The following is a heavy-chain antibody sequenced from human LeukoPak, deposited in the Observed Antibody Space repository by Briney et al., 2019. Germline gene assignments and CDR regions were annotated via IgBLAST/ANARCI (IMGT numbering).Heavy chain of an antibody. D-gene: IGHD3-3*01. CDR2: IGAGGNT. CDR1: GFTFSNYA. V-gene: IGHV3-23*01. J-gene: IGHJ4*02. Sequence: GGSLRLSCATSGFTFSNYAMSWVRQAPGKGLEWVSAIGAGGNTYYADSVKGRFTISRDNSKNMDYLQMNSLTAEDTAVYYCAKHWSGHKTFDYWGQGTLVTVSS. CDR3: AKHWSGHKTFDY.